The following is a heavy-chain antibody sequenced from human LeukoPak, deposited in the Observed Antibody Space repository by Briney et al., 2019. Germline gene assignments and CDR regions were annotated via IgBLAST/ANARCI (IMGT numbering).Heavy chain of an antibody. CDR2: INSDGSST. CDR1: GFTFTSYW. CDR3: ARDHPVRGVMIPFDY. V-gene: IGHV3-74*01. D-gene: IGHD3-10*01. Sequence: GGSLRLSCAASGFTFTSYWMHWVLQTPGKGLVWVSRINSDGSSTRYADSVKGRFTISRDNAKNTLYLQMNSLRAEDTAVYFCARDHPVRGVMIPFDYRGQGTRVTVSS. J-gene: IGHJ4*02.